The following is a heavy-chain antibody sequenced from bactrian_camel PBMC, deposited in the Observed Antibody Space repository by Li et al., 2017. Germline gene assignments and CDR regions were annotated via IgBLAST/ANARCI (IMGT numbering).Heavy chain of an antibody. Sequence: QLVESGGGSVQAEGSLKLSCAASTFGNTYSTDCMAWFRQAPGKKREGVAGLDNHGKTSYARSVKGRFTVSHDRATRTAFLQMTDLKPEDSGMYYCAGERRGGGWFNPRECEAFLRRPASIRDWGQGTQVTVS. J-gene: IGHJ4*01. CDR1: GNTYSTDC. CDR3: AGERRGGGWFNPRECEAFLRRPASIRD. D-gene: IGHD6*01. CDR2: LDNHGKT. V-gene: IGHV3S53*01.